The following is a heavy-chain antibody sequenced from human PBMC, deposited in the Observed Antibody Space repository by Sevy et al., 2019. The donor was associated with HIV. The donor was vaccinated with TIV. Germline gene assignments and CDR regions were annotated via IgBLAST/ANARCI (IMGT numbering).Heavy chain of an antibody. Sequence: GGSLRLSCAASGFSFRSYWMSWVRQAPGKGLEWVANINQDGSVKYYLDSVMGGFTISRDRARNSVYLQINSLRADDTARYYCARTGAYADTYYHHYAMDVWGQGTSVTVSS. CDR1: GFSFRSYW. CDR2: INQDGSVK. J-gene: IGHJ6*02. V-gene: IGHV3-7*03. CDR3: ARTGAYADTYYHHYAMDV. D-gene: IGHD4-17*01.